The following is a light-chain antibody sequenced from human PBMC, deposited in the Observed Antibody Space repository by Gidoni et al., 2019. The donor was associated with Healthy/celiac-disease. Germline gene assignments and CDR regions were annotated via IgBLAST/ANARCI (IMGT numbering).Light chain of an antibody. J-gene: IGLJ3*02. CDR1: SSNIGAGYD. V-gene: IGLV1-40*01. CDR3: QSYDSSLSGGV. Sequence: QSVLTHPPSVPRAPGQRVTTSRTGSSSNIGAGYDVHWYQQLPGTAPKLLIYGNSNRPSGVPDRFSGSKSGTSASLAITGLQAEDEADYYCQSYDSSLSGGVFGGGTKLTVL. CDR2: GNS.